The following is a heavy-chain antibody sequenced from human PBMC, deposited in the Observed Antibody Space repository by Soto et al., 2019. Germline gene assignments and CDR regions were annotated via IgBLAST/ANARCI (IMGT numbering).Heavy chain of an antibody. Sequence: GGSMGLSCSASGFTFSSYAMHWVHQGPGKGLEWVAVISYDGSNKYYADSVKGRFTISRDNSKNTLYLQMNSLRAEDTAVYYCESGPFPTEWRAYFDYWGQGTLVTVSS. V-gene: IGHV3-30-3*01. CDR1: GFTFSSYA. CDR3: ESGPFPTEWRAYFDY. J-gene: IGHJ4*02. D-gene: IGHD3-3*01. CDR2: ISYDGSNK.